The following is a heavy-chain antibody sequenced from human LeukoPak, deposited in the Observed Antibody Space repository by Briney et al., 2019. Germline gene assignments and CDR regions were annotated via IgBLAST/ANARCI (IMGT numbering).Heavy chain of an antibody. Sequence: SETLSLTCAVYGGSFSGYYWSWIRRPPGKGLEWIGEINHSGSTNYNPSLKSRVTISVDTSENQFSLKLSSVTAADTAVYYCARWSIRASWGIKGFDPWGQGTLVTVSS. CDR1: GGSFSGYY. V-gene: IGHV4-34*01. J-gene: IGHJ5*02. CDR2: INHSGST. D-gene: IGHD2-2*01. CDR3: ARWSIRASWGIKGFDP.